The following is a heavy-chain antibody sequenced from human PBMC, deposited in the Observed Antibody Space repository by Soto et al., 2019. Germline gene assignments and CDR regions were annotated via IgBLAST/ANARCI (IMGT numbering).Heavy chain of an antibody. J-gene: IGHJ4*02. Sequence: GGSLRLSCAVSGFTVTINYMSWVRQAPGKGLEWVSVIYSGGTIYYADSVKGRFTISSDNSKNTLYLQMSSLRAEDTAIFYCAKDSGLYYDTSGYYGFFDYWGQGTPVTVSS. CDR1: GFTVTINY. CDR3: AKDSGLYYDTSGYYGFFDY. D-gene: IGHD3-22*01. V-gene: IGHV3-53*01. CDR2: IYSGGTI.